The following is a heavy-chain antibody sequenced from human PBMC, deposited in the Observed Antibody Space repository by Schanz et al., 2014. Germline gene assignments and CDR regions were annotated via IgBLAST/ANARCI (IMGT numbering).Heavy chain of an antibody. CDR1: GFTFSSYA. D-gene: IGHD3-10*01. J-gene: IGHJ4*02. Sequence: EVQLLESGGGLVQPGGSLRLSCAASGFTFSSYAMSWVRQAPGGGLEWVSSISATSNFVHYAASVKGRFTISRDTSKNTLYLQMSSLRAEDTALYFCAKDRRDNYGSGTFYFEHWGQGTLVTVSS. CDR2: ISATSNFV. CDR3: AKDRRDNYGSGTFYFEH. V-gene: IGHV3-23*01.